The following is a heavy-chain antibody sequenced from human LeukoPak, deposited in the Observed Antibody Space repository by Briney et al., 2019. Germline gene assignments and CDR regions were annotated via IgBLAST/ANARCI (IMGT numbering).Heavy chain of an antibody. D-gene: IGHD2-15*01. CDR2: IYHSGST. CDR1: GYSISSGYY. V-gene: IGHV4-38-2*01. J-gene: IGHJ3*02. CDR3: ARHAPGWYWGAFDI. Sequence: PSETLSLTCAVSGYSISSGYYWGWIRQPPGNGLEWIGSIYHSGSTYYNPSLKSRVTISVDTSKNQFSLKLSSVTAADTAVYYCARHAPGWYWGAFDIWGQGAMVTVSS.